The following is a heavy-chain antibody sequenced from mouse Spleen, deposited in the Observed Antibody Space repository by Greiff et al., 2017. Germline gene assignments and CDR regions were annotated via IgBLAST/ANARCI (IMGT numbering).Heavy chain of an antibody. CDR1: GFTFSSYA. D-gene: IGHD2-5*01. CDR3: ARDKNYSNLYYFDY. Sequence: EVQRVESGGGLVKPGGSLKLSCAASGFTFSSYAMSWVRQTPEKRLEWVATISDGGSYTYYPDNVKGRFTISRDNAKNNLYLQMSHLKSEDTAMYYCARDKNYSNLYYFDYWGQGTTLTVSS. J-gene: IGHJ2*01. V-gene: IGHV5-4*01. CDR2: ISDGGSYT.